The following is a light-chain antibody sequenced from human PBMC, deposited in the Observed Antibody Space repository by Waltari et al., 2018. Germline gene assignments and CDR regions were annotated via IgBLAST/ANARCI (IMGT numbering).Light chain of an antibody. CDR1: SRDVGGYNY. CDR3: SSYTSSTTYV. Sequence: QSALTQPASVSGSPGQSITIPCTGTSRDVGGYNYVSWYQQHPGKAPKLMISDVNKRPSGVSNRFSGSKSGNTASLTISGLQAEDEADYYCSSYTSSTTYVFGTGTTVTVL. J-gene: IGLJ1*01. V-gene: IGLV2-14*01. CDR2: DVN.